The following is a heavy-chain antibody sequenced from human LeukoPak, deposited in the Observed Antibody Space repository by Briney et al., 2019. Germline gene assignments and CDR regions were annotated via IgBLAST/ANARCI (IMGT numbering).Heavy chain of an antibody. D-gene: IGHD3-3*01. CDR1: GYSFTSYW. J-gene: IGHJ5*02. CDR3: ARHGQYYDFWSGYYWFDP. V-gene: IGHV5-51*01. Sequence: GESLKISCKGSGYSFTSYWIGWVRQMPGKGLEGMGIIYPGDSDTRYSPSFQGQVTISADKSISTAYLQWSSLKASDTAMYYCARHGQYYDFWSGYYWFDPWGQGTLVTVSS. CDR2: IYPGDSDT.